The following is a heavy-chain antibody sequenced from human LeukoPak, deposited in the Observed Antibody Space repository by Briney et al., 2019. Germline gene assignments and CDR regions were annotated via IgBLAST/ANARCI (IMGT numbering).Heavy chain of an antibody. CDR3: ARLRGYGSGFDP. CDR1: GGSISSYY. J-gene: IGHJ5*02. V-gene: IGHV4-59*08. CDR2: IYYSGST. Sequence: PSETLSLTCTVSGGSISSYYWSWIRQPPGKGLEWIGYIYYSGSTNYNPSLKSRVTISVDTSKNQFSLKLSSVTAADTAVYYCARLRGYGSGFDPWGQGTLVTVSS. D-gene: IGHD3-10*01.